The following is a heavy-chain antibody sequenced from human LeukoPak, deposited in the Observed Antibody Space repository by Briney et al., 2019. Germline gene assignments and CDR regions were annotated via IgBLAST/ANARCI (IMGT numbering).Heavy chain of an antibody. CDR2: ISAYNGDT. CDR1: GYTFTGSG. J-gene: IGHJ4*02. D-gene: IGHD3-22*01. Sequence: GASVKVSCKASGYTFTGSGISWVRQAPGQGLEWMGWISAYNGDTNYAQNLQGRVTMTTDTSTSTAYMELRSLRSDDTAVYYCARDPSSLDNSGPYYFDYWGQGTLVTVSS. V-gene: IGHV1-18*01. CDR3: ARDPSSLDNSGPYYFDY.